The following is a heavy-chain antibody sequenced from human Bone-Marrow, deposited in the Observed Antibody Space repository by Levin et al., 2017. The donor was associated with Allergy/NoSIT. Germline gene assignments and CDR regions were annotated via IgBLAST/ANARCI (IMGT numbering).Heavy chain of an antibody. CDR1: GASLRNHY. D-gene: IGHD6-13*01. J-gene: IGHJ5*02. CDR3: ARHFPEGIAAYPYKMFDP. CDR2: IFDTGRP. V-gene: IGHV4-59*08. Sequence: SQTLSLPCLVSGASLRNHYWSWVRQPPGKALEWIGYIFDTGRPNYNPSLEGRVSISGDSSKNQFSLRLKSVTAADTAVYYCARHFPEGIAAYPYKMFDPWGQGTLVTVSS.